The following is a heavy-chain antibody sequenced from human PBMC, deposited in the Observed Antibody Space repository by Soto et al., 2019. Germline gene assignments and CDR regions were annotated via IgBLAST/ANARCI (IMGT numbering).Heavy chain of an antibody. CDR3: ARDTKMLAPLIYMDH. Sequence: LRLSCAASGFTFNIYSMNWVRQAPGKGLEWVSSISSRSSNIDYADSVKGRFTISRDNANNSLYLQMNNLSADDTAVYYCARDTKMLAPLIYMDHWGRGTLVTVSS. J-gene: IGHJ4*02. D-gene: IGHD3-22*01. V-gene: IGHV3-21*01. CDR2: ISSRSSNI. CDR1: GFTFNIYS.